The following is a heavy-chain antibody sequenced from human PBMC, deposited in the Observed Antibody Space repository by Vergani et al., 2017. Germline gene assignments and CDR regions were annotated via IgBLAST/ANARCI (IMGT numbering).Heavy chain of an antibody. V-gene: IGHV1-69*18. Sequence: QVQLVQSGAEVKKPGSSVKVSCKASGGTFSSYAISWVRQAPGQGLEWMGRIIPIFGTANYAQKFQGRVTITADESTSTAYMELSSLRSEDTAVYYCAGVSDGSGGSCYAYFELWGRGTLVTVSS. CDR1: GGTFSSYA. J-gene: IGHJ2*01. D-gene: IGHD2-15*01. CDR3: AGVSDGSGGSCYAYFEL. CDR2: IIPIFGTA.